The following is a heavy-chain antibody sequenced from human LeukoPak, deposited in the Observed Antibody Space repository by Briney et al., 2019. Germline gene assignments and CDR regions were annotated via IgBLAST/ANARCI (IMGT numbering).Heavy chain of an antibody. J-gene: IGHJ4*02. Sequence: GESLKISCKGSGYSFTNYWIGWVRQMPGKGLEWMGIIYPGDSDTRYSPSFQGQVTISADKSISTAYLQWSSLKASDTAMYYCARLPFLGIKQWLVRGPFDYWGQGTLVTVSS. CDR3: ARLPFLGIKQWLVRGPFDY. CDR2: IYPGDSDT. D-gene: IGHD6-19*01. CDR1: GYSFTNYW. V-gene: IGHV5-51*01.